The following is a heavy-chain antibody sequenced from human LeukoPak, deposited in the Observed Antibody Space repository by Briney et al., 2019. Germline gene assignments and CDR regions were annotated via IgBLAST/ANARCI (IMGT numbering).Heavy chain of an antibody. J-gene: IGHJ6*03. D-gene: IGHD5-12*01. CDR1: GFTFSTYS. CDR2: ISSSSTYI. V-gene: IGHV3-21*01. Sequence: GGSLRLSXAASGFTFSTYSMNWVRQAPGKGLEWVSSISSSSTYIYYADSVKGRFTISRDNAKNSLYLQMSSLRAEDTAVYYCARDPESGYDIYMDVWGKGTTVTVSS. CDR3: ARDPESGYDIYMDV.